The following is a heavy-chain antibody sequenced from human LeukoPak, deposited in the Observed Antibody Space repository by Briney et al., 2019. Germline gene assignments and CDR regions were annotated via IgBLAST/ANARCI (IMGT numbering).Heavy chain of an antibody. D-gene: IGHD3-22*01. CDR3: ATTPWYYDSSGPDDY. Sequence: PGASVKVSCKVFGYTLTELSMHWVRQAPGKGLEWMGGFDPEDGETIYAQKFQGRVTMTEDTSTDTAYMELSSLRSEDTAVYYCATTPWYYDSSGPDDYWGQGTLVTVSS. J-gene: IGHJ4*02. CDR2: FDPEDGET. CDR1: GYTLTELS. V-gene: IGHV1-24*01.